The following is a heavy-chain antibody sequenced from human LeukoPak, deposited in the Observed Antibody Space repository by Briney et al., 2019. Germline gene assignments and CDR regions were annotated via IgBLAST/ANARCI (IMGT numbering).Heavy chain of an antibody. V-gene: IGHV4-39*01. D-gene: IGHD2-2*01. CDR3: ARRDCSTTNCYGGSYYFDY. Sequence: PSETLSLTCTVSGGSISSSSYYWGWIRQPPGKGLEWIGSIYYSGSTYYNPSLKSRVTISVDTSKNQFSLKLSSVTAADTAVYYCARRDCSTTNCYGGSYYFDYWGQGTLVTVSS. J-gene: IGHJ4*02. CDR1: GGSISSSSYY. CDR2: IYYSGST.